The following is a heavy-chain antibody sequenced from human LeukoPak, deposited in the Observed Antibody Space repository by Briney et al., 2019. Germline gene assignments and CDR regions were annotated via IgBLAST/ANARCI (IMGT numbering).Heavy chain of an antibody. Sequence: PGGSLRLSCAASGFTFDDYTMHWVRQAPGKGLEWVSLISWDGGSTYYADSVKGRFTISRDNSKNSLYLQMNSLRTEDTALYYCAKDSLSRTRVYYYGMDVWGQGTTVTVSS. CDR2: ISWDGGST. CDR3: AKDSLSRTRVYYYGMDV. J-gene: IGHJ6*02. V-gene: IGHV3-43*01. D-gene: IGHD4-17*01. CDR1: GFTFDDYT.